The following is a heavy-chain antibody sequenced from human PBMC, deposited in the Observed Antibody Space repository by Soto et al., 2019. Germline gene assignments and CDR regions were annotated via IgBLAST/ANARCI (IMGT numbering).Heavy chain of an antibody. CDR2: ISAYNGNT. CDR1: GYTFTSYG. J-gene: IGHJ6*02. D-gene: IGHD2-15*01. CDR3: ARARADTRHYYGMDV. V-gene: IGHV1-18*01. Sequence: GASVKVSCKASGYTFTSYGISWVRQASGQGLEWMGWISAYNGNTNYAQKLQGRVTMTTDTSTSTAYMELRSLRSDDTAVYYCARARADTRHYYGMDVWGQGTTVTVSS.